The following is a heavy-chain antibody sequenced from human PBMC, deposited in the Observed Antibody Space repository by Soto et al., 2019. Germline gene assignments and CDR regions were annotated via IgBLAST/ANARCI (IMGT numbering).Heavy chain of an antibody. CDR1: GLPFSNYA. J-gene: IGHJ4*02. D-gene: IGHD1-7*01. V-gene: IGHV3-23*01. CDR3: AKNQERELPRVIDF. CDR2: MSGSSSTT. Sequence: EVRLLESGGGLVKPGGSLRLSCATSGLPFSNYAMSWVGQAPGGGLEWVSSMSGSSSTTYYADSVRGRFTISRDRSKTTLYLKMSSLRAEDTALYYCAKNQERELPRVIDFWGQGTLVTVSS.